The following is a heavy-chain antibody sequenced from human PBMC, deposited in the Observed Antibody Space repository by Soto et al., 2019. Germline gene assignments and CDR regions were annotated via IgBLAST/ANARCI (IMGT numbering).Heavy chain of an antibody. CDR1: GFTFSNYA. D-gene: IGHD5-18*01. CDR3: VKERSGHSYADS. Sequence: GGSLRLSCAASGFTFSNYAMSWLRQPPGKGLEWVSAISGSGDGTYYADSVKGRFTISRDNSKNTLYLQMNSLRAEDSAVYYCVKERSGHSYADSWGQGTLVTVSS. J-gene: IGHJ4*02. V-gene: IGHV3-23*01. CDR2: ISGSGDGT.